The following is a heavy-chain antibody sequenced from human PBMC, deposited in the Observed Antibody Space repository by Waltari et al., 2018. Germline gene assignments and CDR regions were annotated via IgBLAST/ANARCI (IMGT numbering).Heavy chain of an antibody. CDR1: GGSFSGYY. J-gene: IGHJ4*02. D-gene: IGHD5-12*01. CDR3: ARGRRDGYNRLRRYFDY. CDR2: INHSGST. V-gene: IGHV4-34*01. Sequence: QVQLQQWGAGLLKPSETLSLTCAVYGGSFSGYYWSWIRQPPGKGLEWIGEINHSGSTNYNPSLKSRVTISVDTSKNQFSLKLSSVTAADTAVYYCARGRRDGYNRLRRYFDYWGQGTLVTVSS.